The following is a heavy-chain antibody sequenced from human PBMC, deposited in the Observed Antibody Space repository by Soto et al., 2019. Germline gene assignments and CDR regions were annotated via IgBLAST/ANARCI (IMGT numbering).Heavy chain of an antibody. D-gene: IGHD6-19*01. Sequence: ASVKVSCKASGYTFIDYYMNWVRQAPGQGLEWMGWINPSNGVTNYAQKFQGRVTMTRDTSISTAYMDLSRLKSDDTAVYYCARGALAVANWFDPWGQGTQVTVSS. CDR1: GYTFIDYY. CDR3: ARGALAVANWFDP. V-gene: IGHV1-2*02. J-gene: IGHJ5*02. CDR2: INPSNGVT.